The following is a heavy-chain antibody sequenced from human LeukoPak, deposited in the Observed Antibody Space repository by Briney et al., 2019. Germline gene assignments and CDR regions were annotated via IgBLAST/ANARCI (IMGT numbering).Heavy chain of an antibody. CDR3: ARDRDGYNY. D-gene: IGHD5-24*01. CDR2: IDTDGSTT. Sequence: GGSLGLSFAASGFTFSNSLMHGSGKVPGKRLVWFARIDTDGSTTHYADSVKGRFTISRDNAKNTLYLQMNSLRAEDTAVYYCARDRDGYNYWGQGTLVTVSS. V-gene: IGHV3-74*01. J-gene: IGHJ4*02. CDR1: GFTFSNSL.